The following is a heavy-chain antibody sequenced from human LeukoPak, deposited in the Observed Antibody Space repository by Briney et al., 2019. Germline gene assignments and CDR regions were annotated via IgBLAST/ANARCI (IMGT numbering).Heavy chain of an antibody. CDR3: ARDSSAVAGHFDY. V-gene: IGHV3-53*01. Sequence: GGSLRLSCAASGFTVSSNYMSWVRQAPGEGLEWVSVIYSGGSTYYADSVKGRFTISRDNSKNTLYLQMNSLRAEDTAVYYCARDSSAVAGHFDYWGQGTLVTVSS. D-gene: IGHD6-19*01. CDR1: GFTVSSNY. J-gene: IGHJ4*02. CDR2: IYSGGST.